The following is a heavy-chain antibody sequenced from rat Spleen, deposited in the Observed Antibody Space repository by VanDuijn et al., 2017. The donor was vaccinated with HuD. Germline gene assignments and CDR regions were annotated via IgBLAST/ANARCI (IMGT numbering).Heavy chain of an antibody. CDR3: ARRRGYPGITYWYFDF. V-gene: IGHV5-22*01. CDR2: ISYEGSST. Sequence: EVQLVESGGGLVQPGRSLKLSCAASGFTFSDYYMAWVRQAPTKGLEWVASISYEGSSTYYGDSVKGRFTISRDNAKSTLYLQMNSLRSEDTATYYCARRRGYPGITYWYFDFWGPGTMVTVSS. J-gene: IGHJ1*01. CDR1: GFTFSDYY. D-gene: IGHD1-4*01.